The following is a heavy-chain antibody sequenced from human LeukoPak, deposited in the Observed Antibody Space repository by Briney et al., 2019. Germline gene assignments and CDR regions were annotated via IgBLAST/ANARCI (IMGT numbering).Heavy chain of an antibody. D-gene: IGHD6-6*01. CDR3: ARAEYSESVPAY. CDR1: GYTFTGYY. Sequence: ASVKVSCKASGYTFTGYYMHWVRQAPGQGLEWMGWINPNSGGTNYAQKFQGRVTMTRDTSISTAYMELSRLRSDDTAVYYCARAEYSESVPAYWGQGTLVTVSS. CDR2: INPNSGGT. V-gene: IGHV1-2*02. J-gene: IGHJ4*02.